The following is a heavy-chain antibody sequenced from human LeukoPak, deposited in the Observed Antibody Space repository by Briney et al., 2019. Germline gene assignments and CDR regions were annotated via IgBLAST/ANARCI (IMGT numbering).Heavy chain of an antibody. D-gene: IGHD2-15*01. Sequence: GGSLRLSCVASRFTVSSYAMSWVRQAPGKGLEWVSGISGSGGTKFYADSVKGRFTISRDNHKNTLYLQMNGLRAEDTAEYYCAKDTNVQSGYCSDYWGQGTLVTVSS. CDR3: AKDTNVQSGYCSDY. CDR2: ISGSGGTK. V-gene: IGHV3-23*01. J-gene: IGHJ4*02. CDR1: RFTVSSYA.